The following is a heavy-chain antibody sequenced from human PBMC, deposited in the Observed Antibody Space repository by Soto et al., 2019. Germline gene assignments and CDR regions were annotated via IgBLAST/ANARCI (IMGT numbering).Heavy chain of an antibody. CDR1: GFTFNRYA. CDR3: AKMYSNILTGYYDYFDY. Sequence: GGSLRLSCAASGFTFNRYAMSWVRQAPRKGLEWVSAISGSGGTTYYADSVKGRFTISRDSSQNTLYLQMTSLRAEDTAIYYCAKMYSNILTGYYDYFDYWGQGTLVTVSS. D-gene: IGHD3-9*01. V-gene: IGHV3-23*01. J-gene: IGHJ4*02. CDR2: ISGSGGTT.